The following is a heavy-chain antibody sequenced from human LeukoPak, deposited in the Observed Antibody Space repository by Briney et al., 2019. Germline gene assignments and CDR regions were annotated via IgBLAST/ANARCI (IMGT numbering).Heavy chain of an antibody. J-gene: IGHJ5*02. D-gene: IGHD1-1*01. V-gene: IGHV6-1*01. CDR2: TYYRSKWYN. Sequence: SQTLSLTCALSGDSVSSNSAAWNWLRQSPSRGLEWLGRTYYRSKWYNDYAVSVKSRITINPDTSKNQFSLQLNSVTPEDTAVYYCARDLVRLESRIGRWFDPWGQGTLVTVSS. CDR3: ARDLVRLESRIGRWFDP. CDR1: GDSVSSNSAA.